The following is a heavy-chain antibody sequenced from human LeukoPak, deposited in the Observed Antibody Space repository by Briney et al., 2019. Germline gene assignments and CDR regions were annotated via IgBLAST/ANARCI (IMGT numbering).Heavy chain of an antibody. V-gene: IGHV3-30*03. Sequence: PGRSLRLSCEASGFSFSHYGMHWVRQAPGKGLECVALISNDGTNKFYVDPVKGRFTISRDNSKNTLYLQMDSLRTENTSVYYCGRDWGRGNSYYVDSWGQGTLVPVSS. D-gene: IGHD4-23*01. CDR3: GRDWGRGNSYYVDS. J-gene: IGHJ4*02. CDR2: ISNDGTNK. CDR1: GFSFSHYG.